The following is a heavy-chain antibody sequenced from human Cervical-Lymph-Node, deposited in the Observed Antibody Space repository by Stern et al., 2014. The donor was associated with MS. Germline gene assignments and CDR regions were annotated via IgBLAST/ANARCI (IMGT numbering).Heavy chain of an antibody. D-gene: IGHD2-21*01. CDR2: INPSTGSS. CDR1: GHTFTSHY. V-gene: IGHV1-46*01. J-gene: IGHJ4*02. Sequence: QVQLVQSGPEVKKPGASVRVSCKASGHTFTSHYMQWVRQAPGQGLEWRGLINPSTGSSIYAQRFQGRVAMTRDTSSTTVYLELSSLTSEETALYYCARDVARKYYFDSWGQGTLVTVSS. CDR3: ARDVARKYYFDS.